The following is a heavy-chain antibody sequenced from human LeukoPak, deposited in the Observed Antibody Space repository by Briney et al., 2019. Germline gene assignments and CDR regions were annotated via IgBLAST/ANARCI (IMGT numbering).Heavy chain of an antibody. D-gene: IGHD3-10*01. V-gene: IGHV2-5*02. Sequence: SGPTLVNPTQTLTLTCTFSGFSLSTSGVAVGWIRQPPGKALEWLALIYWDDDKRYSPSLVSRLTITKGTSKNQVVLTMTYMDPVDTATYYCAHRLSGSGSYVFDYWGQGTLITVSS. CDR1: GFSLSTSGVA. J-gene: IGHJ4*02. CDR2: IYWDDDK. CDR3: AHRLSGSGSYVFDY.